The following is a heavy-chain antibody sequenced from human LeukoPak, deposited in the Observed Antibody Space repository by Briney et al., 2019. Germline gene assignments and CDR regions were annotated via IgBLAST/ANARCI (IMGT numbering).Heavy chain of an antibody. Sequence: ASVKVSCKVSGYTLTELSMHWVRQAPGQGLEWMGIINPSGGSTSYAQKFQGRVTMTRDTSTSTVYMELSSLRSEDTAVYYCAREGDCSSTSCLPFDYWGQGTLVTVSS. CDR2: INPSGGST. CDR3: AREGDCSSTSCLPFDY. V-gene: IGHV1-46*01. D-gene: IGHD2-2*01. J-gene: IGHJ4*02. CDR1: GYTLTELS.